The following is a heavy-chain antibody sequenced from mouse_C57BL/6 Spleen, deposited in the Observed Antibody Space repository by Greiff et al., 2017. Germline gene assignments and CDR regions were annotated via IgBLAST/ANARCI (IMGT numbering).Heavy chain of an antibody. V-gene: IGHV5-9*01. CDR1: GFTFSSYT. Sequence: EVMLVESGGGLVKPGGSLKLSCAASGFTFSSYTMSWVRQTPEKRLEWVATISGGGGNTYYPDSVKGRFTISRDNAKNTLYLQMSSLRSEDTALYYGARGGYDYDDAWFAYWGQGTLVTVSA. J-gene: IGHJ3*01. D-gene: IGHD2-4*01. CDR2: ISGGGGNT. CDR3: ARGGYDYDDAWFAY.